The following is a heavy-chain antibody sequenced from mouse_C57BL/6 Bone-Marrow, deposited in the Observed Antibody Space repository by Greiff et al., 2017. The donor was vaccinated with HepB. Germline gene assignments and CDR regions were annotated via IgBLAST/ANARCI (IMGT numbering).Heavy chain of an antibody. CDR2: IYPRSGNT. D-gene: IGHD1-1*01. V-gene: IGHV1-81*01. Sequence: VQLQQSGAELARPGASVKLSCKASGYTFTSYGISWVKQRTGQGLEWIGEIYPRSGNTYYNEKFKGKATLTADKSSSTAYMELRSLTSEDSAVYFCARPPYYGSSYDWYFDVWGTGTTVTVSS. CDR1: GYTFTSYG. CDR3: ARPPYYGSSYDWYFDV. J-gene: IGHJ1*03.